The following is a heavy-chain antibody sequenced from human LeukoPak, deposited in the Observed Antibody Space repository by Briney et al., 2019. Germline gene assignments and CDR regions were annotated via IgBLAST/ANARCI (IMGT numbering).Heavy chain of an antibody. V-gene: IGHV3-23*01. CDR1: RFTFSSYA. CDR2: ISGSGGST. CDR3: AKIPRSDIVVVVAATGYYFDY. D-gene: IGHD2-15*01. J-gene: IGHJ4*02. Sequence: PGGSLRLSCAASRFTFSSYAMSWVRRAPGKGLEWVSAISGSGGSTYYADSVKGRFTISRDNSKNTLYLQMNSLRAEDTAVYYCAKIPRSDIVVVVAATGYYFDYWGQGTLVTVSS.